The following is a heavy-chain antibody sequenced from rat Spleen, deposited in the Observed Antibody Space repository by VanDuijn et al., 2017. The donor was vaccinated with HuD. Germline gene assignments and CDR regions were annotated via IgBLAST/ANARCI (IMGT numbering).Heavy chain of an antibody. CDR3: ARRRTGFDY. CDR2: ISYDGNKT. J-gene: IGHJ2*01. V-gene: IGHV5-7*01. CDR1: GFTFSDYY. Sequence: EVQLAESGGGLVQPGRSLKLSCAASGFTFSDYYMAWVRQAPKKGLEWVATISYDGNKTYYRDSVKGRFTVSRDDAESTLYLQMDSLRSEDTATYYCARRRTGFDYWGQGVMVTVSS.